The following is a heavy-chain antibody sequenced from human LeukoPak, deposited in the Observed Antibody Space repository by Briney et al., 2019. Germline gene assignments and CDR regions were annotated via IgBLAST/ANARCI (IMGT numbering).Heavy chain of an antibody. CDR1: DGSISSNSYY. Sequence: SETLSLTCTVSDGSISSNSYYWGWIRQPPGKGLEWIGSISYSGRTYYNPSLESRVTISVDASKNQFSLDLSSVTAADTAVYYCARGRGSSWYYFDSWGQGTLVTISS. CDR2: ISYSGRT. V-gene: IGHV4-39*07. D-gene: IGHD6-13*01. J-gene: IGHJ4*02. CDR3: ARGRGSSWYYFDS.